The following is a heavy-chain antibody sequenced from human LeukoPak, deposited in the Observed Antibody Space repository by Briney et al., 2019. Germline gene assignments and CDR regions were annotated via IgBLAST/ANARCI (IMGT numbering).Heavy chain of an antibody. CDR1: GGSLRNYY. Sequence: PSETRSLTCTVSGGSLRNYYWSWIRQSPGQGLEYIGYISYDGNTNYNPSLQSRVAISVDTSNNQISLKLSSVTAADTAVYYCARVHCTNGVCLNSSGYFDYWGQGTLVTVSS. CDR2: ISYDGNT. CDR3: ARVHCTNGVCLNSSGYFDY. D-gene: IGHD2-8*01. J-gene: IGHJ4*02. V-gene: IGHV4-59*12.